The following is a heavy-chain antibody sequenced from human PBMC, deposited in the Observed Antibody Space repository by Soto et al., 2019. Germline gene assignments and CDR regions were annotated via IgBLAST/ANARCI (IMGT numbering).Heavy chain of an antibody. CDR3: AKDKGVGATDYYYYGMDV. Sequence: SLKISCAASGFTFSSYGMHWVRQAPGKGLEWVAVISYDGSNKYYADSVKGRFTISRDNSKNTLYLQMNSLRAEDTAVYYCAKDKGVGATDYYYYGMDVWGQGTTVTVSS. CDR2: ISYDGSNK. J-gene: IGHJ6*02. V-gene: IGHV3-30*18. D-gene: IGHD1-26*01. CDR1: GFTFSSYG.